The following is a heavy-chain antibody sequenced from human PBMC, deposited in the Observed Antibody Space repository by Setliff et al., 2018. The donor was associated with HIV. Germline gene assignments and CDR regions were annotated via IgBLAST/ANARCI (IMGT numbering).Heavy chain of an antibody. D-gene: IGHD4-4*01. Sequence: SETLSLTCAVSGVSVSSHYWGWVRQPPGKGLEWIGFIYYRVNTNNSPSLKSRVSISVDTSKNQVSLKLSSVTAADTAFYYCARGGSMTTLHNWGQGTLVTVSS. CDR2: IYYRVNT. CDR3: ARGGSMTTLHN. CDR1: GVSVSSHY. V-gene: IGHV4-59*02. J-gene: IGHJ4*02.